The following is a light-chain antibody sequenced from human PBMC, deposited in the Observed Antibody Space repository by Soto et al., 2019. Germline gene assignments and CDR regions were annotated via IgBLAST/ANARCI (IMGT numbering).Light chain of an antibody. Sequence: QSALTQPASVSGSPGQLITISCTGSSSDVGYYNYVSWYQQHPGKAPKLIIYEVTNRPSGVSHRFSASKSGNTASLTISGLQDEDEGYYYCSSYTSINTEIFGGGTKLTVL. V-gene: IGLV2-14*01. J-gene: IGLJ2*01. CDR2: EVT. CDR3: SSYTSINTEI. CDR1: SSDVGYYNY.